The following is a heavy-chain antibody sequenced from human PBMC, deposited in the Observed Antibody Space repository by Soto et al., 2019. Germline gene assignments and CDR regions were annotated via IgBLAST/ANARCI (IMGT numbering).Heavy chain of an antibody. CDR1: GFTFSSYA. CDR3: ACGSGYSDDDLEY. Sequence: EVQLLESGGGLVRPGGSLRLSCAASGFTFSSYAMTWVRQAPGKGLEWVSGVSGTGGSAYYADSVKGRFTISRDKSTNTLYLSKNGLRGEETDVYYFACGSGYSDDDLEYWGQGSLVTVSS. D-gene: IGHD5-12*01. CDR2: VSGTGGSA. V-gene: IGHV3-23*01. J-gene: IGHJ4*02.